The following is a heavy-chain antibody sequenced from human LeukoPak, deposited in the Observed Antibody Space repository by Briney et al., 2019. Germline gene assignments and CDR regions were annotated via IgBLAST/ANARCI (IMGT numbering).Heavy chain of an antibody. CDR1: GFTFSSYS. V-gene: IGHV3-21*01. Sequence: PGGSLRLSCAASGFTFSSYSMNWVRQAPGKGLEWVSSISSSSSYIYYADSVKGRFTISRDNAKNSLYLQMNRLRAEDTAVYYCASSPIEAASYYYYMDVWGKGTTVTVSS. CDR2: ISSSSSYI. J-gene: IGHJ6*03. CDR3: ASSPIEAASYYYYMDV. D-gene: IGHD2-15*01.